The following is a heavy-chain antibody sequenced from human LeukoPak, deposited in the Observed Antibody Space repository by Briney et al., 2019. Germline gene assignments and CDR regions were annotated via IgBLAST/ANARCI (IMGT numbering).Heavy chain of an antibody. CDR1: GGTFSSYA. Sequence: SVKVSCKASGGTFSSYAISWVRQAPGQGLEWMGGIIPIFGTANYAQKFQGRVTITTDESTSTAYMELSSLRSEDTAVYYCATDPWTPDRAIVTRLLLDSWGQGTLVTVSS. CDR2: IIPIFGTA. J-gene: IGHJ4*02. D-gene: IGHD6-6*01. V-gene: IGHV1-69*05. CDR3: ATDPWTPDRAIVTRLLLDS.